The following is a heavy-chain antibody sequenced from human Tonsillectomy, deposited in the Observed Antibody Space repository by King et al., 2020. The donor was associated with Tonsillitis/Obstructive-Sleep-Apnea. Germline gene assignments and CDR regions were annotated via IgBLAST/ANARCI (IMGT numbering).Heavy chain of an antibody. CDR3: ARDNALEDSDFGSDYYTGVRGFDI. D-gene: IGHD3-3*01. J-gene: IGHJ3*02. CDR2: IIPSRNLA. V-gene: IGHV1-69*04. CDR1: GGTFISYG. Sequence: QLVQSGAEVKKPGSSVKVSCKASGGTFISYGISWVRQAPGQGPEWMGRIIPSRNLANYAQKFQGRVTITADTSTSTAYMDLSSLRADDTAVYYCARDNALEDSDFGSDYYTGVRGFDIGGQGTQVTVSS.